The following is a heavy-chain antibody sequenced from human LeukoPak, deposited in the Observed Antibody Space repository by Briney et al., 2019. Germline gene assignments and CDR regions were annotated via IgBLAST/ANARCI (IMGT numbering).Heavy chain of an antibody. CDR1: GFTFSSYS. Sequence: GRSLRLSCAASGFTFSSYSMTWVRQAPGKGLEWVSYISSSSSTIYYADSVKGRFTISRDNAKNSLYLQMSSLRDEDTAVYYCARANGMDVWGQGTTVTVSS. V-gene: IGHV3-48*02. CDR2: ISSSSSTI. J-gene: IGHJ6*02. CDR3: ARANGMDV.